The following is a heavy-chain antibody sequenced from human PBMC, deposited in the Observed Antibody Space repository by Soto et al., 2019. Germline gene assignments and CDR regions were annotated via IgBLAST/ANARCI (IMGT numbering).Heavy chain of an antibody. V-gene: IGHV4-59*08. CDR1: GGSISSYY. CDR3: AGKTIYYDSSQGHFQH. Sequence: SETLSLTCTVSGGSISSYYWSWIRQPPGKGLEWIGYIYYSGSTNYNPSLKSRVTISVDTSKNQFSLKLSSVTAADTAVYYCAGKTIYYDSSQGHFQHWGQGTLVTVSS. CDR2: IYYSGST. J-gene: IGHJ1*01. D-gene: IGHD3-22*01.